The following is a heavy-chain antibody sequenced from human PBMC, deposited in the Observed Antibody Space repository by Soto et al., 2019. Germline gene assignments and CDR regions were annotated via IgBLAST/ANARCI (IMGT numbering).Heavy chain of an antibody. CDR1: GFTFSSYG. V-gene: IGHV3-30*18. D-gene: IGHD1-26*01. Sequence: GGSLRLSRVASGFTFSSYGMHWVRQAPGKGLEWVAIISYDGSNTYYADSVKGRFTISRDNSKNTLYLQMNSLRAEDTSVYYCAKEGGLSGSYYISSSYYFDYWGQGTLVTVSS. CDR2: ISYDGSNT. J-gene: IGHJ4*02. CDR3: AKEGGLSGSYYISSSYYFDY.